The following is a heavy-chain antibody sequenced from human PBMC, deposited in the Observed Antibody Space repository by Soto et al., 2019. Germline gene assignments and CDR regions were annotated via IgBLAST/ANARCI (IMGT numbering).Heavy chain of an antibody. V-gene: IGHV3-7*01. CDR3: AADPRPQLVPIDY. J-gene: IGHJ4*02. CDR1: GFSFSDYW. CDR2: IKQDGSEK. D-gene: IGHD6-6*01. Sequence: EVQLVESGGGLVQPGGSLRLSCAASGFSFSDYWMTWVRQAPGKGLEWVANIKQDGSEKYYVDPVKGRFTISRDNAMSSLYLQMNSLRSEDTAVCFCAADPRPQLVPIDYWGQGTLVTVSS.